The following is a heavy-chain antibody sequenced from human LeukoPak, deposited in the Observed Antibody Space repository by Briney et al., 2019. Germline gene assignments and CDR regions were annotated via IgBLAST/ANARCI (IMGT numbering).Heavy chain of an antibody. CDR2: TYYRSKRYY. CDR1: GDSVSSNSVT. Sequence: SQTLSLTCAISGDSVSSNSVTWNWIRQSPSRGLEWLGRTYYRSKRYYDYAVSVKSRMTINPDTYKNQFSLQLNSVAPEDTAVYYCARDRTYNYRSYNWFDPWGQGTLVTVSS. D-gene: IGHD5-24*01. V-gene: IGHV6-1*01. J-gene: IGHJ5*02. CDR3: ARDRTYNYRSYNWFDP.